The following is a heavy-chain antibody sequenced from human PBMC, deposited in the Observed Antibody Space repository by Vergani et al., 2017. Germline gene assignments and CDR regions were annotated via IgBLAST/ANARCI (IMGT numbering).Heavy chain of an antibody. CDR1: GFILDDYA. CDR3: ARDRASDVFDI. V-gene: IGHV3-9*01. CDR2: ISRNRGSI. Sequence: EVQLVESGGGLVQPGRSLRLSCAASGFILDDYAMHWARQAPGKGLEWVSGISRNRGSIGYADSVKGRFTISRDSAKNSLYLQMNSLRAEDTALYYCARDRASDVFDIWGQGTMVTVSS. J-gene: IGHJ3*02.